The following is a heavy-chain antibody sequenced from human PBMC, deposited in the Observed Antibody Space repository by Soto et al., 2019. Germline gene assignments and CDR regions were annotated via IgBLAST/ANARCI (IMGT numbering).Heavy chain of an antibody. CDR2: IDWDDDK. J-gene: IGHJ3*02. CDR1: GFSLSTSRMC. V-gene: IGHV2-70*13. Sequence: SDPTLVNPTQTLTLTCTFSGFSLSTSRMCVTWIRQPPGKALEWLALIDWDDDKYYSTSLKTRLTISKDNSKNQVVLTLTNMEPVHTATYFCARASKPDTSGWWGVFESWGQGTTVTVSS. D-gene: IGHD6-19*01. CDR3: ARASKPDTSGWWGVFES.